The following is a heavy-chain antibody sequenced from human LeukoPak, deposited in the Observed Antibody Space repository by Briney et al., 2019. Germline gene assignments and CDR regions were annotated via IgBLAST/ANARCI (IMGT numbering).Heavy chain of an antibody. CDR1: GSTFSSYS. D-gene: IGHD6-19*01. J-gene: IGHJ4*02. V-gene: IGHV3-21*01. CDR3: ARDLEYSSGCVDY. CDR2: ISSSSSYI. Sequence: PGGSLRLSCAASGSTFSSYSMNWVRQAPGKGLEWVSSISSSSSYIYYADSVKGRFTISRDNAKNSLYLQMNSLRAEDTAVYYCARDLEYSSGCVDYWGQGTLVTVSS.